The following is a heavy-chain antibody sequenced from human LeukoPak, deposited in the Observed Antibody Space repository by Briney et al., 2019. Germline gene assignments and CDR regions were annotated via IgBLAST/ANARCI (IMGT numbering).Heavy chain of an antibody. D-gene: IGHD2-2*01. V-gene: IGHV1-46*01. CDR2: INPSGGST. CDR3: ARDLGYCSSTICPQYAFDI. CDR1: GYTFTSYY. Sequence: VPSVTVSCTASGYTFTSYYMHWVRQAPGQGLEWMGIINPSGGSTSYAQKFQGRVTMTRDTSTSTVYMELSSLRSEDTAVYYGARDLGYCSSTICPQYAFDIWVQGTMVTVSS. J-gene: IGHJ3*02.